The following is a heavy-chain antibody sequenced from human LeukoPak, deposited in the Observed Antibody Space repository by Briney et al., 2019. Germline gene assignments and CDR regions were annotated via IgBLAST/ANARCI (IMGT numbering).Heavy chain of an antibody. D-gene: IGHD1-26*01. CDR1: GGSISSYY. CDR3: ARQGELAIDY. J-gene: IGHJ4*02. Sequence: NPSETLSLTCTVSGGSISSYYWSWIRQSPGKGLEWIGFIYNTGRTNYNPSLQSRVTMSIDTSKNQFSLKLSSVTAADTAVYYCARQGELAIDYWGQGTLVTVSS. V-gene: IGHV4-59*08. CDR2: IYNTGRT.